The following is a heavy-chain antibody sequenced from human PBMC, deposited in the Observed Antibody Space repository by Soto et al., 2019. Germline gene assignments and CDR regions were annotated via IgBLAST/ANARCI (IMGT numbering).Heavy chain of an antibody. CDR3: ARGKKQLGYYYYYMDV. Sequence: TSETLSLTCTVSGGSISSYYWSWIRQPPGKGLEWIGYIYYSGSTNYNPSLKSQVTISVDTSKNQFSLKLSSVTAADTAVYYCARGKKQLGYYYYYMDVWGKGTTVTVSS. CDR2: IYYSGST. V-gene: IGHV4-59*01. CDR1: GGSISSYY. D-gene: IGHD6-13*01. J-gene: IGHJ6*03.